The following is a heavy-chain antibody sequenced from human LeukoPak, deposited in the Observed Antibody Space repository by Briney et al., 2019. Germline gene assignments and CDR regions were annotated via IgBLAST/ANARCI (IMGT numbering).Heavy chain of an antibody. CDR2: ISYDGSNE. CDR3: AREVDTAMVITNDY. V-gene: IGHV3-30-3*01. Sequence: GGSLRLSCAASGFTFSGYAMHWVRQAPGKGLEWVAVISYDGSNEYYADSVKGRFTISRDNSKNTLYLQMNSLSVEDTAVYYCAREVDTAMVITNDYWGQGTLVTVSS. CDR1: GFTFSGYA. J-gene: IGHJ4*02. D-gene: IGHD5-18*01.